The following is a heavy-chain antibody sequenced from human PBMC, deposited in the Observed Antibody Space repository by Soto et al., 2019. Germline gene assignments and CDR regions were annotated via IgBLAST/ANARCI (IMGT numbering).Heavy chain of an antibody. J-gene: IGHJ5*01. CDR2: ISANGGST. V-gene: IGHV3-64D*06. Sequence: EVQLVESGGGLVQPGGSVRLSCSASGFTFSDYGMHWVRQAPGKGLEYVSFISANGGSTYYADSVKGRFTISRDNSKNTLYFQMSSLRAEDTAVYYCVSYYNGLGSYYDNWFDSWGQGTLVTVSS. CDR3: VSYYNGLGSYYDNWFDS. CDR1: GFTFSDYG. D-gene: IGHD3-10*01.